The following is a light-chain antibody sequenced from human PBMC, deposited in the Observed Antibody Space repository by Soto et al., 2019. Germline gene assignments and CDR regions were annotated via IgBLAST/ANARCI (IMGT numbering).Light chain of an antibody. V-gene: IGLV2-14*03. J-gene: IGLJ2*01. CDR1: SSDVGDFNY. Sequence: QSALTQPASASGSPGRSVTISCTGTSSDVGDFNYVSWYQHLPGRAPKLIIYDVTNRPSGISYRFSASKSGRTASLTISGLQAEDEADYYCSSYSSSTTHVVFGGGTKLTVL. CDR3: SSYSSSTTHVV. CDR2: DVT.